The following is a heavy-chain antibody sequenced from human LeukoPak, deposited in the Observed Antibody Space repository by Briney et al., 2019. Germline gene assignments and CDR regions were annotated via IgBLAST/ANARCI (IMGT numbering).Heavy chain of an antibody. D-gene: IGHD6-19*01. V-gene: IGHV4-59*01. CDR1: GGSISSYY. Sequence: SETLSLTCTVSGGSISSYYWSWVRQPPGKGLEWIGYIYYSGSTNYNPSLKSRVTISVDTSKNQFSLKLSSVTAADTAVYYCASSGSPPSRFDYWGQGTLVTVSS. CDR2: IYYSGST. J-gene: IGHJ4*02. CDR3: ASSGSPPSRFDY.